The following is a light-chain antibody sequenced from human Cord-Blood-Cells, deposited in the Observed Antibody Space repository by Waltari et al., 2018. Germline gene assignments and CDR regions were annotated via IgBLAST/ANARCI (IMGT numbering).Light chain of an antibody. Sequence: QSALTQPASVSGSPGQSIPISCTGTSSDVGGYNYVSWYQPHPGKAPKLIVYDVSNRPSGVSNRFSGSKSGNTASLTISGLQAEDEADYYCSSYTSSSTRVFGGGTKLTVL. CDR3: SSYTSSSTRV. V-gene: IGLV2-14*01. CDR1: SSDVGGYNY. CDR2: DVS. J-gene: IGLJ3*02.